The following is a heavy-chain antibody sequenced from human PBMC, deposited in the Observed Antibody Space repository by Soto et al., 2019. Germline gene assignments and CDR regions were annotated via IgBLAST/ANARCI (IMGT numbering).Heavy chain of an antibody. CDR2: AYYSGTT. CDR3: ARTPFYYFGLGTHLYSFDF. V-gene: IGHV4-59*01. D-gene: IGHD3-10*01. J-gene: IGHJ4*02. Sequence: QVQLLQSGPRLVKPSETLSLTCTVASGSISSYYWSWLRQPPGKGLEWIGSAYYSGTTNYNSSLKSRVTISIDTSKNQFSLTLNSVTAADTAVYYCARTPFYYFGLGTHLYSFDFWDQGALVTVSS. CDR1: SGSISSYY.